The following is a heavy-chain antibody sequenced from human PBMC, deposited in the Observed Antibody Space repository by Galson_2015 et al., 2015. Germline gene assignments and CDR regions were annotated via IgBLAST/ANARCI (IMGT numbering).Heavy chain of an antibody. Sequence: QSGAEVKKPGESLRISCKGSGYNFVSYWISWVRQMPGKGLEWMGWIDPRDSYSNYSPSFQGHVTISADKSINTAYLQWNSLRASDTAMYYCARHFTATDAFDIWGQGTMVTVSS. CDR1: GYNFVSYW. CDR3: ARHFTATDAFDI. J-gene: IGHJ3*02. D-gene: IGHD3-3*02. CDR2: IDPRDSYS. V-gene: IGHV5-10-1*01.